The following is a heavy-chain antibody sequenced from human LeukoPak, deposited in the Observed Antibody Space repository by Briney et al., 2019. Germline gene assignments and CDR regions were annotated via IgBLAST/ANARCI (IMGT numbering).Heavy chain of an antibody. Sequence: GGSLRLSCVASGFPFSSHAMCWVRQAPGKGLEWVSSIDISGGATWYADSVRGRFTISRDNSKNTLYLQMTSLGVEDTALYYCANEIRPNDYWGQGTLVSVSS. CDR3: ANEIRPNDY. CDR2: IDISGGAT. D-gene: IGHD3-16*01. CDR1: GFPFSSHA. V-gene: IGHV3-23*05. J-gene: IGHJ4*02.